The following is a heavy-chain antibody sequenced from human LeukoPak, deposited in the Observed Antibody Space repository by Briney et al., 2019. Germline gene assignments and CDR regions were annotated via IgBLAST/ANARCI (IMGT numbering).Heavy chain of an antibody. CDR2: ISAYNGNT. CDR3: ARVSFMITFVGVIVSNWFDP. Sequence: ASVKVSCKASGYTFTSYGISWVRQAPGQGLEWMGWISAYNGNTNYAQKLQGRVTMTTDTSTSTAYMELRSLRSDDTAVYYCARVSFMITFVGVIVSNWFDPWGQGTLVTVSS. J-gene: IGHJ5*02. CDR1: GYTFTSYG. D-gene: IGHD3-16*02. V-gene: IGHV1-18*01.